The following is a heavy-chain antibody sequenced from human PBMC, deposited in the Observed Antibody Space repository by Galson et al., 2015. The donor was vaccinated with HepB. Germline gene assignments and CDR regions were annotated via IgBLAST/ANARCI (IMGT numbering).Heavy chain of an antibody. CDR2: IKREGSEK. Sequence: PLRHYALASGCSDSSPMSRGGQAPERELVGAGRIKREGSEKCSVASVKGRFTTSRDNAKNSLYLQMNSLRAEDTAVYYCARARRSVTTAYYFYYVMDVWGQGTTVTVSS. CDR1: GCSDSSP. J-gene: IGHJ6*02. V-gene: IGHV3-7*03. CDR3: ARARRSVTTAYYFYYVMDV. D-gene: IGHD4-17*01.